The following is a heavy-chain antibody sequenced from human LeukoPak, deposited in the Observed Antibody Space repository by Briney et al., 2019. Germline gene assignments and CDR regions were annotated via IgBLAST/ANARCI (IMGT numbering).Heavy chain of an antibody. V-gene: IGHV3-23*01. J-gene: IGHJ4*02. D-gene: IGHD2-15*01. CDR1: GFTFSSYA. Sequence: GGSLRLSCAASGFTFSSYAMSWVRQAPGKGLEWVSAISGSGGSTYYADSVKGRFTISRDNSRNRLYLQMNSLGAEDTAVYYCAKEPPCSGGSCRYFDYWGQGTLVTVSS. CDR2: ISGSGGST. CDR3: AKEPPCSGGSCRYFDY.